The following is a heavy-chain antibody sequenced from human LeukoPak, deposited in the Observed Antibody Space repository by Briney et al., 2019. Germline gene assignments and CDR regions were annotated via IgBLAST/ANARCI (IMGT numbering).Heavy chain of an antibody. CDR2: IKEDGSEK. CDR3: ARKYSSGWYGGMDV. Sequence: PGGSLRLSCVVSGFTFSSHWMSWVRQAPGKGLEWVANIKEDGSEKYYVDSVKGRFTISRDNAKKSLYLQMNSLRAEDTAVYYCARKYSSGWYGGMDVWGQGTTVTVSS. CDR1: GFTFSSHW. D-gene: IGHD6-19*01. J-gene: IGHJ6*02. V-gene: IGHV3-7*03.